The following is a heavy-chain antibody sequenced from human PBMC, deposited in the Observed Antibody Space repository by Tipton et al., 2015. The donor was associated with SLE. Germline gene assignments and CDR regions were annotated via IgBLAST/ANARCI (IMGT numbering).Heavy chain of an antibody. CDR2: IYTSGST. Sequence: TLSLTCTVSGGSISSYYWSWIRQPAGKGLEWLGRIYTSGSTNYNPSPTSRVTISVDTSKNQFSLKLSSVTAADTAVYYCARVWSSSGAEYFQHWGQGTLVTVSS. CDR3: ARVWSSSGAEYFQH. D-gene: IGHD6-6*01. V-gene: IGHV4-4*07. CDR1: GGSISSYY. J-gene: IGHJ1*01.